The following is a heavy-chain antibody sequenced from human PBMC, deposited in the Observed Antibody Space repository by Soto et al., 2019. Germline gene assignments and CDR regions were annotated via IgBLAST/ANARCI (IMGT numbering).Heavy chain of an antibody. CDR3: ARPAPLLLWFGEPTRGDAFDI. V-gene: IGHV3-48*01. J-gene: IGHJ3*02. D-gene: IGHD3-10*01. Sequence: GGSLRLSCAASGFTFSSYSMNWVRQAPGKGLEWVSYISSSSTIYYADSVKGRFTISRDNAKNSLYLQMNSLRAEDTAVYYCARPAPLLLWFGEPTRGDAFDIWGQGTMVTVSS. CDR2: ISSSSTI. CDR1: GFTFSSYS.